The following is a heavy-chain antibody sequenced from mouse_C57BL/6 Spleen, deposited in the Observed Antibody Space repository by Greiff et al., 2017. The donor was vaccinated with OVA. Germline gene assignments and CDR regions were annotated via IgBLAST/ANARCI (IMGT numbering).Heavy chain of an antibody. V-gene: IGHV5-4*01. Sequence: EVKLVESGGGLVKPGGSLKLSCAASGFTFSSYAMSWVRQTPEKRLAWVATISDGGSYTYYPDNVKGRFTISRDNAKNNLYLQMSHLKSEDTAMYYCARDDWEGDFDYWGQGTTLTVSS. CDR1: GFTFSSYA. CDR2: ISDGGSYT. D-gene: IGHD4-1*01. J-gene: IGHJ2*01. CDR3: ARDDWEGDFDY.